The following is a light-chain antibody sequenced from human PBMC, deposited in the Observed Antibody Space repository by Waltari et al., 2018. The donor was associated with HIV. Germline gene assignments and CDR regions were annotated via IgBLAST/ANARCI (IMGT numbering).Light chain of an antibody. CDR2: TAS. V-gene: IGKV1-5*03. CDR3: QQYNSYRT. CDR1: QSISSW. Sequence: DIQMTQSPSTLSASVGDRVTITCRASQSISSWLAWYQQKPGKAPKLLIYTASSLESGVPSRFSGSGSGTEFTLTISSLQPDDFATYYCQQYNSYRTFGGGTKVEIK. J-gene: IGKJ4*01.